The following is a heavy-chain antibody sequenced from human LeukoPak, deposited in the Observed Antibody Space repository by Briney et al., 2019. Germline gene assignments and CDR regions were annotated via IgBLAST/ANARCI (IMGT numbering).Heavy chain of an antibody. CDR1: GFTFSTYW. V-gene: IGHV3-7*04. CDR3: ARWSGSRHSVDY. D-gene: IGHD1-26*01. J-gene: IGHJ4*02. CDR2: IKQDGSEK. Sequence: GGSLRLSCSASGFTFSTYWMTWVRQAPGKGLEWVANIKQDGSEKHSVDSVKGRFTISRDNAKNSLYLQMNSLRAEDTAMYYCARWSGSRHSVDYWGQGTLVTVSS.